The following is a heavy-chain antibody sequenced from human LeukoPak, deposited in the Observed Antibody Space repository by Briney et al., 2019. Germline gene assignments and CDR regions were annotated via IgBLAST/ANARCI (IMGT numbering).Heavy chain of an antibody. CDR2: ISAYNGNT. J-gene: IGHJ4*02. CDR3: ARERRVGATIDY. V-gene: IGHV1-18*01. Sequence: ASLKVSCKASGYTFTRYGISWVRQAPGQGLEWMGWISAYNGNTNYAQKLQGRVTMTTHTSTSTAYMELRSLRSDDTAVYYCARERRVGATIDYWGQGTLVSVSS. CDR1: GYTFTRYG. D-gene: IGHD1-26*01.